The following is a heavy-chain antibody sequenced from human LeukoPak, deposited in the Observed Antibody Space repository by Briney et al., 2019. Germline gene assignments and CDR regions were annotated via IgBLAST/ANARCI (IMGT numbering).Heavy chain of an antibody. CDR1: GGSVSSGNDY. J-gene: IGHJ5*02. D-gene: IGHD3-3*01. CDR2: IFSSGSSRSINYSGSSGSI. V-gene: IGHV4-61*01. CDR3: ARHFSAYYDFWSGYYTGDVNWFDP. Sequence: SETLSLTCTVSGGSVSSGNDYWNWIRQPPGKRLEWIGYIFSSGSSRSINYSGSSGSINNNPSLKTRVTISVDTSKNQFSLKLSSVTAADTAVYYCARHFSAYYDFWSGYYTGDVNWFDPWGQGTLVTVSS.